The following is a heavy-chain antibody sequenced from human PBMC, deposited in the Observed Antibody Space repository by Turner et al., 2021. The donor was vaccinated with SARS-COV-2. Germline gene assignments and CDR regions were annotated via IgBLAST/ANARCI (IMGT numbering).Heavy chain of an antibody. J-gene: IGHJ4*02. CDR1: GFTFSSYG. V-gene: IGHV3-33*01. D-gene: IGHD6-19*01. Sequence: HVQLVESGGGVVQPGRSLSLSCAASGFTFSSYGMHWVRQAPGKGLEWVAFIWYDGSNKYYADSVKGRFTISRDNSKNTLYLQMNSLRAEDTAVYYCARDKGEGSSGWLIPSGSYYFDYWGQGTLVTVSS. CDR2: IWYDGSNK. CDR3: ARDKGEGSSGWLIPSGSYYFDY.